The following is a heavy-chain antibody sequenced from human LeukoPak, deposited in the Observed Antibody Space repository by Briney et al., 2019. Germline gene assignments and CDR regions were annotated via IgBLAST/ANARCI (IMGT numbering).Heavy chain of an antibody. CDR1: GFTFSSYG. Sequence: GETLRLSCAASGFTFSSYGMSWVRQAPGKGLEWVSAISDSGGRTFYADSVKGRFTISRDNSENTLYLQINSLRAEDTALYYCAKDRNYYGSGSRFGYMDVWGKGTTVTISS. V-gene: IGHV3-23*01. CDR3: AKDRNYYGSGSRFGYMDV. CDR2: ISDSGGRT. D-gene: IGHD3-10*01. J-gene: IGHJ6*03.